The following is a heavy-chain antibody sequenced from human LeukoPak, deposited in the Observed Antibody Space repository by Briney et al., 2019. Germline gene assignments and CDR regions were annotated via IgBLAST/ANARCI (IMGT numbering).Heavy chain of an antibody. CDR2: IRSETYGGTT. CDR3: ARRAGAYSHPYDY. CDR1: GFTFGDYG. Sequence: GGSLRLSCTASGFTFGDYGMSWVRQAPGKGLEWVGFIRSETYGGTTEYAASVKGRFTISRDDSKSIAYLQMNSLKTEDTAVYYCARRAGAYSHPYDYWGQGTLVTVSS. J-gene: IGHJ4*02. D-gene: IGHD4/OR15-4a*01. V-gene: IGHV3-49*04.